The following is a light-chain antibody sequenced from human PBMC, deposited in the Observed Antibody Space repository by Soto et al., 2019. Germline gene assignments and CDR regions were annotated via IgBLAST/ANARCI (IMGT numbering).Light chain of an antibody. V-gene: IGLV2-14*01. CDR3: SSFTSRSSLI. CDR2: EVR. CDR1: MRDIGAYNL. Sequence: QSALTQPASVSGAPGQSITIFCAGTMRDIGAYNLVSWYQQHPGRAPQLIIYEVRTRTSGSSFRFSGSKSGNTASLTISGVQAEDEADYYCSSFTSRSSLIFGGGTKVTVL. J-gene: IGLJ2*01.